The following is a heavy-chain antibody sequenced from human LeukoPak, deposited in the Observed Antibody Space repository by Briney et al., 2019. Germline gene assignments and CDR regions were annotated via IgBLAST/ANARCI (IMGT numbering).Heavy chain of an antibody. CDR1: GGSISNGGYY. V-gene: IGHV4-31*03. D-gene: IGHD5-18*01. Sequence: PSETLSLTCTVSGGSISNGGYYWSWIRQHPGKGLEWIGYIYYSGSTYYNLSLKSRVTISVDTSKNQFSLKLSSVTAADTAVYYCARWIQLWSGFDYWGQGTLVTVSS. CDR3: ARWIQLWSGFDY. CDR2: IYYSGST. J-gene: IGHJ4*02.